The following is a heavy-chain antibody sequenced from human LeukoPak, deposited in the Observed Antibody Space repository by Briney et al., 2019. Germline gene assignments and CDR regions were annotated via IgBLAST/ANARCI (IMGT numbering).Heavy chain of an antibody. CDR3: ARGHGYSYGYRYYYYYYMDV. D-gene: IGHD5-18*01. Sequence: PSETLSLTCAVSGGSISSGGYSWSWIRQPPGKGLEWIGYIYYSGSTYYNPSLKSRVTISVDTSKNQFSLKLSSVTAADTAVYYCARGHGYSYGYRYYYYYYMDVWGKGTTVTVSS. J-gene: IGHJ6*03. CDR1: GGSISSGGYS. CDR2: IYYSGST. V-gene: IGHV4-30-4*07.